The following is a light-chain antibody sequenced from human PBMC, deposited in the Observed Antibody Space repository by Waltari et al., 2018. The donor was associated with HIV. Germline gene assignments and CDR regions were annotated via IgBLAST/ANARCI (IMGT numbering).Light chain of an antibody. CDR3: QQYYSTPLT. V-gene: IGKV4-1*01. J-gene: IGKJ4*01. CDR2: WAS. CDR1: QSVLYSSNNKNY. Sequence: IVMTQSPDSLAVSLCERATINCKSSQSVLYSSNNKNYLAWYQQKPGQPPKLLIYWASTREAGVPDRFSGSGSGTDFTLTISSLQAEDVAVYYCQQYYSTPLTFGGGTKVEIK.